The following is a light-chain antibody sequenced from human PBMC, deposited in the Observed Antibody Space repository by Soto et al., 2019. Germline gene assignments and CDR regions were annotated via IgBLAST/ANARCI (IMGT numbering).Light chain of an antibody. CDR3: AAWDDSFNGYV. J-gene: IGLJ1*01. V-gene: IGLV1-44*01. CDR2: TND. Sequence: PVLAHPRSASRTPGRRVTISCFRSSSHIGRNPVNWYQQFPGTAPQLLIYTNDQRPSGVPDRFSGSKSGTSASLAISGLQSEDEADYYCAAWDDSFNGYVFPTGTTVTV. CDR1: SSHIGRNP.